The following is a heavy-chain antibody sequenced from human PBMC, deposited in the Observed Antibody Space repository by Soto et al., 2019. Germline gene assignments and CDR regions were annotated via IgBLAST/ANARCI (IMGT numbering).Heavy chain of an antibody. CDR1: GFTVSSNY. CDR2: IYSGGST. V-gene: IGHV3-66*01. J-gene: IGHJ4*02. CDR3: ARGPDRGSTVTSDKILDY. Sequence: EVQLVESGGGLVQPGGSLRLSCAASGFTVSSNYMSWVRQAPGKGLEWVSVIYSGGSTYYADSVKGRFTISRDNSKNTLYLQMNSLRAEDTAVYYCARGPDRGSTVTSDKILDYWGQGTLVTVSS. D-gene: IGHD4-17*01.